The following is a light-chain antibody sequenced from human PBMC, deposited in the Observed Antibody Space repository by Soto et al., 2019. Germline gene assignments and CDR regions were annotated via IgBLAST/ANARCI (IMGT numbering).Light chain of an antibody. V-gene: IGKV2-28*01. J-gene: IGKJ2*01. CDR1: QSLLHSNGYNY. CDR3: MQALQAPYT. Sequence: DMVMTQSPLSLPVTPGEPASISCRSSQSLLHSNGYNYLDWYLQKPWQSPQLLIFLGSNRASGVPDRFSGSGSGTDFTLKISRVEAEDVGVYYCMQALQAPYTFGLGTKLEIK. CDR2: LGS.